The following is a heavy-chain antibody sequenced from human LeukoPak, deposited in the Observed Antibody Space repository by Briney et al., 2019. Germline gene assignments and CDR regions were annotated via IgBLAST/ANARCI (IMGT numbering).Heavy chain of an antibody. CDR3: AKDMGYGSGSYHYYYYYGMDV. Sequence: GGSLRLSCAAPGFTFDDYAMHWVRQAPGKGLEWVSGISWNSGSIGYADSVKGRFTISRDNAKNSLYLQMNSLRAEDTALYYCAKDMGYGSGSYHYYYYYGMDVWGQGTTVTVSS. D-gene: IGHD3-10*01. V-gene: IGHV3-9*01. CDR1: GFTFDDYA. CDR2: ISWNSGSI. J-gene: IGHJ6*02.